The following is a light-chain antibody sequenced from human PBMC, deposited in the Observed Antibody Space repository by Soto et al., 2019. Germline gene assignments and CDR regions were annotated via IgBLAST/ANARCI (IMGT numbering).Light chain of an antibody. Sequence: DIPMTQSPSTLSASVGDKVTITCRASQSISSWLGWYQQRPGKAPKLLIYDASNLESGVPSRFSGSGSGTEFTLTVSSLQPDDFATYYCQQYNSYPLTFGGGTKVEIK. CDR2: DAS. J-gene: IGKJ4*01. V-gene: IGKV1-5*01. CDR1: QSISSW. CDR3: QQYNSYPLT.